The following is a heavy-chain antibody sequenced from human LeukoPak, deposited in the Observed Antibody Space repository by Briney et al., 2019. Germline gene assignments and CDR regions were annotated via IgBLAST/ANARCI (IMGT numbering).Heavy chain of an antibody. J-gene: IGHJ4*02. D-gene: IGHD6-19*01. CDR1: GFTFSSYA. CDR3: TTPGDSGWYNH. V-gene: IGHV3-23*01. Sequence: GGSLRLSCATSGFTFSSYAMSWVRQAPGKGLEWVSGLHADSGMTYYADSVRDRFTVSRDNSKNIMYLQMNSLRAEDAALYYCTTPGDSGWYNHWGQGTLVTVSS. CDR2: LHADSGMT.